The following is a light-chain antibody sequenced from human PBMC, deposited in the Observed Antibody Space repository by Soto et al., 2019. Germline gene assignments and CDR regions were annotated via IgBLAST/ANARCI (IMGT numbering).Light chain of an antibody. CDR2: GAS. CDR1: QSVSSSY. Sequence: EIVMTQSPGTLSVSPGERVTLSCRASQSVSSSYLAWYQQKPGQAPRLLIYGASTRATGVPARFSGSGSGTEFTLTISSLQSEDFAVYYCQQYNNWPWTFGQGTKVDIK. J-gene: IGKJ1*01. CDR3: QQYNNWPWT. V-gene: IGKV3-15*01.